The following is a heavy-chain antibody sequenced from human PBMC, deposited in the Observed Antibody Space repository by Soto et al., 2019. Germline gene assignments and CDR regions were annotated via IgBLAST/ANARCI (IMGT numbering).Heavy chain of an antibody. J-gene: IGHJ6*02. CDR1: GFTFSSYA. CDR2: ISYDGSNK. D-gene: IGHD6-19*01. CDR3: ARPSGYSSGWFAYYYYGMDG. Sequence: GGSLRLSCAASGFTFSSYAMHWVRQAPGKGLEWVAVISYDGSNKYYADSVKGRFTISRDNSKNTLYLQMNSLRAEDTAVYYCARPSGYSSGWFAYYYYGMDGWGQGNRVTFSS. V-gene: IGHV3-30-3*01.